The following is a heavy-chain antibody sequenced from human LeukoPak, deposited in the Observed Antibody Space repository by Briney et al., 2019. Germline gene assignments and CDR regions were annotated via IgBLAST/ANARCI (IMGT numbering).Heavy chain of an antibody. Sequence: GASVKVSCTASGYTFTSYGISWVRQAPGQGLEWMGWISAYNGNTNYAQKLQGRVTMTTDTSTSTAYMELRSLRSDDTAVYYCARTGANPLVHYYYGMDVWGQGTTVTVSS. V-gene: IGHV1-18*01. CDR3: ARTGANPLVHYYYGMDV. CDR2: ISAYNGNT. CDR1: GYTFTSYG. D-gene: IGHD4/OR15-4a*01. J-gene: IGHJ6*02.